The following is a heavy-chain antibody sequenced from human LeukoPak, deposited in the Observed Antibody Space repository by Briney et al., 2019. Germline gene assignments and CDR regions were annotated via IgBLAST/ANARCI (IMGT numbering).Heavy chain of an antibody. Sequence: SVKVSCKASGGTFSSYAISWVRQAPGQGLEWMGGIIPIFGTANYAQNFQGRVTITGDESTSTAYMELSSLRSEDTAVYYCVIVGATPTLETHLWGQGTMVTVSS. CDR2: IIPIFGTA. CDR1: GGTFSSYA. D-gene: IGHD1-26*01. CDR3: VIVGATPTLETHL. V-gene: IGHV1-69*13. J-gene: IGHJ3*01.